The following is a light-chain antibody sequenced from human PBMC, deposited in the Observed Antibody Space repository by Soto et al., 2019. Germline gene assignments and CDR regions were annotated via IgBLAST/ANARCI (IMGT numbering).Light chain of an antibody. V-gene: IGLV2-14*03. Sequence: QSALTQPASVSGSPGQSVTISCTGTSRDIGAYDYVSWYQQHPGGVPKLLIYDVSSRPSGVSSRFSGSKSGNTASLTISGLQADDGSHYYCSSFADSSARDYVFGGGTKVTVL. CDR3: SSFADSSARDYV. J-gene: IGLJ1*01. CDR2: DVS. CDR1: SRDIGAYDY.